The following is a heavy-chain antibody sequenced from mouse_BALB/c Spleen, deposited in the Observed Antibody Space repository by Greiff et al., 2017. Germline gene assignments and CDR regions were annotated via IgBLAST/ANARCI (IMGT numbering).Heavy chain of an antibody. J-gene: IGHJ2*01. Sequence: VKLMESGPDLVAPSQSLSITCTVSGFSLTSYGVHWVRQPPGKGLEWLVVIWSDGSTTYNSALKSRLSISKDNSKSQVFLKMNSLQTDDTAMYYCARGATVVDYFDYWGQGTTLTVSS. CDR2: IWSDGST. D-gene: IGHD1-1*01. CDR1: GFSLTSYG. CDR3: ARGATVVDYFDY. V-gene: IGHV2-6-2*01.